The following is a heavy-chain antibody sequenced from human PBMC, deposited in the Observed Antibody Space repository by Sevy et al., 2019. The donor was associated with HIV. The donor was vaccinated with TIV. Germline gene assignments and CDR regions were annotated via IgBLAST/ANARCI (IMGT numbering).Heavy chain of an antibody. Sequence: GGSLRFSCAASGFTFSSYWMSWVRQAPGKGLEWVANIKQDGSEKYYVDSVKGRFTISRDNAKNSLYLQMNSLRAEDTAVYYCARDSGDFWSGRPSGYFDYWGQGTLVTVSS. CDR2: IKQDGSEK. V-gene: IGHV3-7*01. CDR3: ARDSGDFWSGRPSGYFDY. J-gene: IGHJ4*02. D-gene: IGHD3-3*01. CDR1: GFTFSSYW.